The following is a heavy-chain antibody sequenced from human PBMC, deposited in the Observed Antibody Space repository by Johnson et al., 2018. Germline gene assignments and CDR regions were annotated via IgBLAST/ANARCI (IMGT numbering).Heavy chain of an antibody. V-gene: IGHV3-21*01. CDR3: AGGPFPYDRNDGGAFDV. Sequence: VQLVESGGGLVKXGGSLRLSCAASGSTFSVSSVDWVRQAPGKGLDWVASISSSTSFIYYADSVEGRFTLPRDNAKNSLYRQMNSLRVEDTAGYYWAGGPFPYDRNDGGAFDVWGQGTVVTVSS. CDR2: ISSSTSFI. CDR1: GSTFSVSS. D-gene: IGHD1-1*01. J-gene: IGHJ3*01.